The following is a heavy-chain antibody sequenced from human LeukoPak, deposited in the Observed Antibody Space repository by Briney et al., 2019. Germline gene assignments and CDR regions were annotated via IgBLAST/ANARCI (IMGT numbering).Heavy chain of an antibody. D-gene: IGHD4-17*01. CDR1: SGSLSGYS. V-gene: IGHV4-34*01. J-gene: IGHJ4*02. CDR2: ISHSGIT. Sequence: SGTLSLTCAVSSGSLSGYSWGWIRQPPGKGLEWVGEISHSGITNYNASLKSRVTISLKKSEIQFSLMLSSVTAADTAVYYCTRQSGTVTPIDYWSQGTLVTVSS. CDR3: TRQSGTVTPIDY.